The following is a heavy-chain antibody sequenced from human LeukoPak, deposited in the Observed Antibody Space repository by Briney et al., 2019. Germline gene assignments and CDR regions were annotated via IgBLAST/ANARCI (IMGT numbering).Heavy chain of an antibody. J-gene: IGHJ4*02. V-gene: IGHV1-69*05. Sequence: SVKVSCKASGGTFSSYAISWVRQAPGQGLEWMGRIIPIFGTANYAQKFQGRVTITTDESTSTAYMELSSLRSEDTAVYYCARDPTRIAAPDYWGQGTLVTVSS. CDR1: GGTFSSYA. CDR3: ARDPTRIAAPDY. D-gene: IGHD6-13*01. CDR2: IIPIFGTA.